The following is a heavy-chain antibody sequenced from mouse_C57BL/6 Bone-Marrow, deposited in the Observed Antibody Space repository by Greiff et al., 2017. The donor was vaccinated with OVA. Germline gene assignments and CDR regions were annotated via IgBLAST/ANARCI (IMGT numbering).Heavy chain of an antibody. Sequence: VHLVESGPGLVQPSQSLSITCTVSGFSLTSYGVHWVRQSPGKGLEWLGVIWSGGSTDYNAAFISRLSISKDNSKSQVFFKMNSLQADDTAIYYCATYYSNYWYFDVWGTGTTVTVSS. D-gene: IGHD2-5*01. CDR2: IWSGGST. V-gene: IGHV2-2*01. CDR1: GFSLTSYG. CDR3: ATYYSNYWYFDV. J-gene: IGHJ1*03.